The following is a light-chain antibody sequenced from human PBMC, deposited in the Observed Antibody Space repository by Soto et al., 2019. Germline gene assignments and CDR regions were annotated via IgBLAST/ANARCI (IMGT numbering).Light chain of an antibody. CDR3: QHYDTSPPGFT. J-gene: IGKJ3*01. CDR2: AAS. CDR1: QTVSSSY. Sequence: ENVLTQSPGTLSLSPGDRATLSCRASQTVSSSYLAWYQQKPGQAPRLLIYAASSRATGIPDRFSGSGSGTDFTLTISRLEPEDCAVYYCQHYDTSPPGFTFGPGTKVDVK. V-gene: IGKV3-20*01.